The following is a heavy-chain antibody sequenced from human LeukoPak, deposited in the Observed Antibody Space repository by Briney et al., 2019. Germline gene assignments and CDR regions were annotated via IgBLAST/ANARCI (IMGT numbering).Heavy chain of an antibody. CDR2: TYYRSKWYN. J-gene: IGHJ4*02. CDR1: GDSVSSNSAA. Sequence: SQTLSLTCAISGDSVSSNSAAWNWIRQSPSRGLEWLGRTYYRSKWYNDYAVSVKSRITINPDTSKNQFSLQLNSVTPEDTAVYYCARVQGLMGRIAVADPFDYWGQGTLVTVSS. D-gene: IGHD6-19*01. CDR3: ARVQGLMGRIAVADPFDY. V-gene: IGHV6-1*01.